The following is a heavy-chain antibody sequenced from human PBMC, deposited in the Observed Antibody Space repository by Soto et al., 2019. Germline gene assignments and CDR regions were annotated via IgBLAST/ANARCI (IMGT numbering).Heavy chain of an antibody. CDR1: GGSFSGYY. Sequence: SETLSLTCAVYGGSFSGYYWDWIRQPPGKGLEWIGEINHRGSTNYNPSLKSRVTISVDTSKNQFSLKLSSVTAADTAVYYCARDSNSQNWFDPWGQGTLVTVSS. J-gene: IGHJ5*02. D-gene: IGHD6-13*01. CDR2: INHRGST. CDR3: ARDSNSQNWFDP. V-gene: IGHV4-34*01.